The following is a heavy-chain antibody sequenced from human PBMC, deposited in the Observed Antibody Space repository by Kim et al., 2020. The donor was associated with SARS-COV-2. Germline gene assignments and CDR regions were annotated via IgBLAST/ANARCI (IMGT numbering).Heavy chain of an antibody. D-gene: IGHD3-3*01. CDR2: IYYTGAA. V-gene: IGHV4-30-4*08. CDR1: GDSISNIDYY. CDR3: ARTNVDDDPKPNFDY. Sequence: SETLSLTCTVSGDSISNIDYYWSWIRQSPGKGLEWIGYIYYTGAAYYNPSLRSRVKMSLDTSKNLFSLKVSSVTAADTAVYYCARTNVDDDPKPNFDYWGQGTLAT. J-gene: IGHJ4*02.